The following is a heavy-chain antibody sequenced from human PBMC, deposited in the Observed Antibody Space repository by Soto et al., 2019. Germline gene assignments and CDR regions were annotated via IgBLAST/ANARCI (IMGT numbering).Heavy chain of an antibody. J-gene: IGHJ6*02. CDR2: IYDSGST. CDR3: ARGSSSYYDYGMDV. CDR1: GGSISSSSYY. Sequence: NPSETLSLTCTVSGGSISSSSYYWGWIRQPPGKGLEWIGNIYDSGSTSYNPSLKSRVTMSVDTSKNQFSLRLTSVTAADTAVYFCARGSSSYYDYGMDVWGQGTTVTVSS. V-gene: IGHV4-39*07. D-gene: IGHD6-6*01.